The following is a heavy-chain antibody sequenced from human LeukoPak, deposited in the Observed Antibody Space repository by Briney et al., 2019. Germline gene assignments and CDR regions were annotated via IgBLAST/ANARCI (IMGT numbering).Heavy chain of an antibody. Sequence: SVKVSCKASGGTFSSYAINWVRQAPGQGLEWMGRIIPILAIANYAQKFQGRVTITADKSTTTAYMELSSLRSEDTAVYYCARGNWGTGTTYNYFDCWGQGTLVTVSS. D-gene: IGHD1-7*01. CDR2: IIPILAIA. V-gene: IGHV1-69*04. J-gene: IGHJ4*02. CDR3: ARGNWGTGTTYNYFDC. CDR1: GGTFSSYA.